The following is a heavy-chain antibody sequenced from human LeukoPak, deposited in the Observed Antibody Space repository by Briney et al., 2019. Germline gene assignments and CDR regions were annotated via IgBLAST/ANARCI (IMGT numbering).Heavy chain of an antibody. CDR2: ISSSGSTI. D-gene: IGHD6-19*01. CDR1: GFTFSDYY. J-gene: IGHJ5*02. V-gene: IGHV3-11*04. Sequence: PGGSLRLSCAASGFTFSDYYMSWIRQAPGKGLEWVSYISSSGSTIYYADSVKGRFTISRDNAKNSLYLQMNSLRAEDTAVYYCARDRIAVAFWFDPWGQGTLVTVSS. CDR3: ARDRIAVAFWFDP.